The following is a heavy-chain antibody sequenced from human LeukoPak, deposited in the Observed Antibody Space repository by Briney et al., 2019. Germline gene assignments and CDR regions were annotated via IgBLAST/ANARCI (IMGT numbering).Heavy chain of an antibody. V-gene: IGHV1-2*02. D-gene: IGHD2-15*01. Sequence: GASVKVSCKASGYTFTGYYMHWVRQAPGQGLEWMGWINPNLGGTKYAQKFQGRVTMTRDTSISTAYMELSRLRSDDTAVYYCAKMPHHCSGGSCYSGWFDPWGQGTLVTVSS. CDR3: AKMPHHCSGGSCYSGWFDP. CDR2: INPNLGGT. J-gene: IGHJ5*02. CDR1: GYTFTGYY.